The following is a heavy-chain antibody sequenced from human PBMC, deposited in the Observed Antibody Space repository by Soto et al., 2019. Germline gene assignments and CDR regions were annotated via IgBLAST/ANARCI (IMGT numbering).Heavy chain of an antibody. Sequence: EVQLLESGGGLVQPGGSLRLSCAASGFTFSSYAMSWVRQAPGKGLEWVSAISVSGGSTYYADSVKGRFTISRDNSKNTLYMHMNSLRAEDTAVYYCAKGTGPYYYYGIDVWGLGTTVTVSS. CDR2: ISVSGGST. CDR3: AKGTGPYYYYGIDV. V-gene: IGHV3-23*01. J-gene: IGHJ6*02. CDR1: GFTFSSYA.